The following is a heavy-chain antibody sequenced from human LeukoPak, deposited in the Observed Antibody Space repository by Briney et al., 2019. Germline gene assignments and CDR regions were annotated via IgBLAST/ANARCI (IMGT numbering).Heavy chain of an antibody. V-gene: IGHV3-23*01. D-gene: IGHD2-15*01. CDR2: ISGSGGST. CDR3: ARGRGYDPVVFYFDS. CDR1: GFTFSSYG. J-gene: IGHJ4*02. Sequence: GGTLRLSCAASGFTFSSYGMSWVRQAPGKGLEWVSAISGSGGSTYYADSVKGRFTISRDNSKNTLYLQMNSLRAEDTAIYYCARGRGYDPVVFYFDSWGQGTAVIVSS.